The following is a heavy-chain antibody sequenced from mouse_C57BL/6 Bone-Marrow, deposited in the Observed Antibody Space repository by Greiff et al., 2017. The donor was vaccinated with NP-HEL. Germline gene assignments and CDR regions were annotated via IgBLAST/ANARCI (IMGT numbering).Heavy chain of an antibody. J-gene: IGHJ2*01. CDR1: GFTFSSYT. Sequence: EVMLVESGGGLVKPGGSLKLSCAASGFTFSSYTMSWVRQTPEKRLEWVATISGGGGNTYYPDSVKGRFTISRDNAKNTLYLQMSGLRSEDTALYYCARKGETPFDYWGQGTTLTVSS. CDR2: ISGGGGNT. CDR3: ARKGETPFDY. V-gene: IGHV5-9*01.